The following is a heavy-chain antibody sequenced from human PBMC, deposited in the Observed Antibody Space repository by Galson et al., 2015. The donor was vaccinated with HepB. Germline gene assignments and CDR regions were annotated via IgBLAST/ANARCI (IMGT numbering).Heavy chain of an antibody. CDR3: AEEGYYYGSGDYYFDY. J-gene: IGHJ4*02. D-gene: IGHD3-10*01. CDR2: ISGSGGST. Sequence: SLRLSCAASGFTFSSYAMSWVRQAPGKGLEWVAAISGSGGSTDHADSVKGRFTIYRDKSKNTLYLQMNSLRAEDTAVYYCAEEGYYYGSGDYYFDYWGQGTLVTVSS. V-gene: IGHV3-23*01. CDR1: GFTFSSYA.